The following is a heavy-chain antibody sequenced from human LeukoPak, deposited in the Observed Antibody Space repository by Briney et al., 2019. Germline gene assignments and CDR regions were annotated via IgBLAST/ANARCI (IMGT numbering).Heavy chain of an antibody. CDR1: GGSISSSSYY. J-gene: IGHJ4*02. D-gene: IGHD1-26*01. Sequence: PSETLSLTCTVSGGSISSSSYYWGWIRLHPGKGLEWVGTIYYSGSTYYNPSLKSRVTISVDTSKNQFSLKLSSVTAADTAVYYCARQGSGNYLSPVNYWGQGTLVTVSS. V-gene: IGHV4-39*01. CDR3: ARQGSGNYLSPVNY. CDR2: IYYSGST.